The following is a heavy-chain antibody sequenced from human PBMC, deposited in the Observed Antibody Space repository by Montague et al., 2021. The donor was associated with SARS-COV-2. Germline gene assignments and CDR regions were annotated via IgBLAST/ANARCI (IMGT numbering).Heavy chain of an antibody. Sequence: SLRLSCAASGITFSSYAMHWVRQAPGKGLEWVAVISYDGSNKYYXDPVKGRFTISRDNSKNTLYLQMNSLRAEDTAVYYCAREGLSWSYYGFLDYWGQGTLVTVSS. J-gene: IGHJ4*02. CDR3: AREGLSWSYYGFLDY. CDR2: ISYDGSNK. D-gene: IGHD3-10*01. CDR1: GITFSSYA. V-gene: IGHV3-30-3*01.